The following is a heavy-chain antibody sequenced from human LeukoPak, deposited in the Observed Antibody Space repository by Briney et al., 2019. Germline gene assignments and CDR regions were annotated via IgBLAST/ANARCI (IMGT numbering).Heavy chain of an antibody. CDR2: MNHSGST. V-gene: IGHV4-34*01. CDR3: ARGRVGRHCSDGSCTACDY. CDR1: GGSFSGYY. Sequence: SETLSLTCAVYGGSFSGYYWSWIRQPPGKGLEWIGEMNHSGSTNYNPSLKSRVTISVDTSKNQFSLKLSSATAADTAVYYCARGRVGRHCSDGSCTACDYWGQGPLVTVSS. J-gene: IGHJ4*02. D-gene: IGHD2-15*01.